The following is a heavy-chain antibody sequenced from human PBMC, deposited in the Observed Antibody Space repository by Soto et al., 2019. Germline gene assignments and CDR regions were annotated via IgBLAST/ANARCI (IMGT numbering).Heavy chain of an antibody. CDR2: IPSKTNTYAT. J-gene: IGHJ4*02. Sequence: EVQLVESGGGLVQPGGSLKLSCAASGFTFSGSTIHWVRQTSGKGLEWVGRIPSKTNTYATAYAASVKGRFTISRDDSKNTAYLQMDSLKTEHTAVYYCTRPPLDVPVASAIDYWGQGTLVTVSS. V-gene: IGHV3-73*02. D-gene: IGHD6-19*01. CDR1: GFTFSGST. CDR3: TRPPLDVPVASAIDY.